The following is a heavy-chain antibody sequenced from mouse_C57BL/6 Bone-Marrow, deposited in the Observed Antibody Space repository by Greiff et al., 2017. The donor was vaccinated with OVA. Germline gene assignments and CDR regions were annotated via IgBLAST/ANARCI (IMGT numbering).Heavy chain of an antibody. CDR2: ISDGGSYT. CDR1: GFTFSSYA. J-gene: IGHJ1*03. CDR3: ASIYWYFDD. V-gene: IGHV5-4*01. Sequence: DVHLVESGGGLVKPGGSLKLSCAASGFTFSSYAMSWVRQTPEKRLEWVATISDGGSYTYYPDNVKGRFTISRDNAKNNLYLQMSHLKSEDTAMYYCASIYWYFDDWGTGTTVTVSS.